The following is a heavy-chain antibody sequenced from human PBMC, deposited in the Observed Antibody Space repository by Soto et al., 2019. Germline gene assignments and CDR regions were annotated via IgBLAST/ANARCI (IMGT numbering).Heavy chain of an antibody. D-gene: IGHD5-18*01. CDR2: IWYDGSNK. J-gene: IGHJ6*02. CDR3: ARAGSGEGWPGIPPQKTAMVSYGMDV. V-gene: IGHV3-33*01. CDR1: GFTFSSYG. Sequence: GGSLILSCAASGFTFSSYGMHWVRQAPGKGLEWVAVIWYDGSNKYYADAVKGRFTISRDNSKNTLYLQMNSLRAEDTAVYYCARAGSGEGWPGIPPQKTAMVSYGMDVWGQGTTVTVSS.